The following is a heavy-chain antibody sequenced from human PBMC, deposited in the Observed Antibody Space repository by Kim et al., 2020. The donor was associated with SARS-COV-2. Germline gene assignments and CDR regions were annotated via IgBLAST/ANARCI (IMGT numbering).Heavy chain of an antibody. D-gene: IGHD4-17*01. V-gene: IGHV3-74*01. CDR2: INSDGSST. Sequence: GGSLRLSCAASGFTFSSYWMHWVRQAPGKGLVWVSRINSDGSSTSYADSVKGRFTISRDNAKNTLYLQMNSLRAEDTAVYYCARDLERGYGDYYYYYYYGMDVWGQGTTVTVSS. J-gene: IGHJ6*02. CDR3: ARDLERGYGDYYYYYYYGMDV. CDR1: GFTFSSYW.